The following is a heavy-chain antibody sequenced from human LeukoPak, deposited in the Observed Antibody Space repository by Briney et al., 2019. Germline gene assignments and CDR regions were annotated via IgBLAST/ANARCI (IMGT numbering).Heavy chain of an antibody. CDR3: ARAGYSYGFHFDY. V-gene: IGHV4-30-4*01. CDR1: GGSISSGDYY. Sequence: SETLSLTCTVSGGSISSGDYYWSWIRQPPGKGLEWIGYIYYSGSTYYNPSLKSRVTISADTSKNQFSLKLSSVTAADTAVYYCARAGYSYGFHFDYWGQGTLVTVSS. J-gene: IGHJ4*02. CDR2: IYYSGST. D-gene: IGHD5-18*01.